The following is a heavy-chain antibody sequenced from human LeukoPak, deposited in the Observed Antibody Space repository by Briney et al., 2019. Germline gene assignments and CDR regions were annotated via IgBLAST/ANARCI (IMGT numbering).Heavy chain of an antibody. J-gene: IGHJ6*02. D-gene: IGHD2-2*01. V-gene: IGHV3-64D*06. CDR3: VKDLGCSSTSCYSREYGMDV. Sequence: PGGSLRLSCSASGFTFSSYAMHWVRQAPGKGLEYVSAISSNGGSTYYADSVKGRFTISRDNSKNTLYLQMSSLRAEDTAVYYCVKDLGCSSTSCYSREYGMDVWDQGTTVTVSS. CDR1: GFTFSSYA. CDR2: ISSNGGST.